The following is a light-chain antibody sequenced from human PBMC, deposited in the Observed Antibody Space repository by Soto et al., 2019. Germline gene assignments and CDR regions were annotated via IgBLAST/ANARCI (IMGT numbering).Light chain of an antibody. CDR1: SSDVGGYNF. V-gene: IGLV2-11*01. CDR3: CSYAGSYTWV. CDR2: DVS. J-gene: IGLJ3*02. Sequence: QSALTQPRSVSGSPGQSVTISCTGTSSDVGGYNFVSWYQQHPGKAPELMIYDVSQRPPGHLHRFSGSKSGITASLSISGLQAEDGADDSCCSYAGSYTWVFGGGTKLTVL.